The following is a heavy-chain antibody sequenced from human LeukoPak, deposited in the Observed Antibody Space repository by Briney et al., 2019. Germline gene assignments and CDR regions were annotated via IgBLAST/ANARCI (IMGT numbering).Heavy chain of an antibody. CDR2: IYSGGST. CDR1: GFTVSSNF. Sequence: TGGSLRLSCAASGFTVSSNFMNWVRQAPGKGLEWVSIIYSGGSTSYADYVKGLFTISRDNSKNTSYLQMSSLRAEETAVYYCARGGAYSSGWPGTFDIWGQGTMVTVSS. V-gene: IGHV3-53*01. D-gene: IGHD6-19*01. CDR3: ARGGAYSSGWPGTFDI. J-gene: IGHJ3*02.